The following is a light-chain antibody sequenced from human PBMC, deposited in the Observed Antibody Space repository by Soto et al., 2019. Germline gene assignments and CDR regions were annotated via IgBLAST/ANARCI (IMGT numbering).Light chain of an antibody. J-gene: IGKJ1*01. CDR1: QSVSSN. CDR2: AAS. Sequence: DIVMTQYPATLSLSPGERATLSCRAGQSVSSNLAWYQQKPGQAPRLLIYAASTRATGIPARFSGSASGTEFTLTISSLQSEDFAVYYCQQYNNGPPMTFGQGTMVDI. CDR3: QQYNNGPPMT. V-gene: IGKV3-15*01.